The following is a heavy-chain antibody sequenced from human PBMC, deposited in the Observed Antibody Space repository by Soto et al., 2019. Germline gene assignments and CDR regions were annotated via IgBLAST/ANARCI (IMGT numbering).Heavy chain of an antibody. J-gene: IGHJ6*02. CDR1: GXTFSSYW. CDR2: IKQDGSEK. Sequence: LRLSFAASGXTFSSYWMSWVRQAPGKGLEWVANIKQDGSEKYYVDSVKGRFTISRDNAKNSLYLQMNSLRAEDTAVYYCASLAMVRGVRSYYGMDVWGQGTTVTVSS. CDR3: ASLAMVRGVRSYYGMDV. V-gene: IGHV3-7*01. D-gene: IGHD3-10*01.